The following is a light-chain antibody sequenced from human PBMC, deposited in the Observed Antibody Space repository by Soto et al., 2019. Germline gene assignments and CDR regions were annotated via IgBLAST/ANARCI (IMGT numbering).Light chain of an antibody. V-gene: IGLV1-51*01. CDR1: SSNIGNNY. J-gene: IGLJ2*01. CDR2: DND. Sequence: QSVLTQPPSVSAAPGQKVTISCSGSSSNIGNNYVSWYQQFPGTAPKLLIYDNDKRPSGIPDRFSASKSGTSATLGITGLQTGDEADYYCGTWDGSLSAGVFGGGTKLTVL. CDR3: GTWDGSLSAGV.